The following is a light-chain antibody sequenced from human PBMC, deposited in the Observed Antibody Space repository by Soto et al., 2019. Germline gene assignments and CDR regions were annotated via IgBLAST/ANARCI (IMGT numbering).Light chain of an antibody. CDR1: RSNIGSSI. Sequence: QSVLTQPPSLSGTPGQTVTISCLGSRSNIGSSIVHWYQQLPGTAPKHLIYMNNQRPAGVPDRFSGSKSGTSASLVISALRSEGEADYYCVAWDDDLSARVFGGGTKVTVL. V-gene: IGLV1-47*01. CDR2: MNN. J-gene: IGLJ3*02. CDR3: VAWDDDLSARV.